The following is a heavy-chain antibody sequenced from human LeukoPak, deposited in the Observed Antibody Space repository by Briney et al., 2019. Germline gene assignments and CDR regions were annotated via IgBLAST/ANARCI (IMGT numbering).Heavy chain of an antibody. CDR2: IIPIFGTA. Sequence: ASVEVSCKASGYTFTGYYMHWVRQAPGQGLEWMGGIIPIFGTANYAQKFQGRVTITADESTSTAYMELSSLRSEDTAVYYCARDHCSGGSCYSSNLYGMDVWGQGTTVTVSS. CDR3: ARDHCSGGSCYSSNLYGMDV. CDR1: GYTFTGYY. D-gene: IGHD2-15*01. V-gene: IGHV1-69*13. J-gene: IGHJ6*02.